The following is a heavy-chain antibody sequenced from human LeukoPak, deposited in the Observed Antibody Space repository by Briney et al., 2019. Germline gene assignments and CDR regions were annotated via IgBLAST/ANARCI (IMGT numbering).Heavy chain of an antibody. CDR1: GFTIGPYA. D-gene: IGHD2/OR15-2a*01. Sequence: GGSLRLSCAASGFTIGPYAMYWVRQGPGRGLEWVSVKADGSGTFYADSVRGRFTTSRDNSKNSMYLQMNSLTSEDTALYYCATWAFYHNLDVWGQGTTVIVSS. CDR2: KADGSGT. J-gene: IGHJ6*02. V-gene: IGHV3-43*02. CDR3: ATWAFYHNLDV.